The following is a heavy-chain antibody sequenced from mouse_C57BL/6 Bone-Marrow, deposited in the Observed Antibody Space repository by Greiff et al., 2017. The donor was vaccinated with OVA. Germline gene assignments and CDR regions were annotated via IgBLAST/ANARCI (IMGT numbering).Heavy chain of an antibody. Sequence: QVQLQQSGAELVRPGPSVKMSCKASGYTFTNYWIGWAKQRPGHGLEWIGDIYPGGGYTNYNEKFKGKATLTADKSSSTAYMQFSSLTSEDSAIYYCARGDYPYAMDYWGQGTSVTVSS. CDR1: GYTFTNYW. D-gene: IGHD2-13*01. CDR3: ARGDYPYAMDY. J-gene: IGHJ4*01. CDR2: IYPGGGYT. V-gene: IGHV1-63*01.